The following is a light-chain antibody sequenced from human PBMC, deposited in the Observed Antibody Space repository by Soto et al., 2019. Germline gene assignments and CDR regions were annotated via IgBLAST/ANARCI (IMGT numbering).Light chain of an antibody. CDR3: QQYFNTPLT. CDR1: QNVLNRANDKNY. J-gene: IGKJ4*01. V-gene: IGKV4-1*01. Sequence: DIVMTQSPDSLAVSLGERATINCKSSQNVLNRANDKNYIPWYQQKPGQPPKLLIYWASTRESDVPDRFSGSGSATDFTLTISSLQAGDVAVYFCQQYFNTPLTFGGGTKVEIK. CDR2: WAS.